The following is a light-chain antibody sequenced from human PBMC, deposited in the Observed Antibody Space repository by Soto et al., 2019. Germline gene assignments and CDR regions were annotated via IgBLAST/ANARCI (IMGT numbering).Light chain of an antibody. CDR1: QSVSRSY. J-gene: IGKJ5*01. Sequence: EIVLRQSPGTLSLSPGERATLSCRASQSVSRSYLAWYQQKPGQAPSLLIYGASTRATGVPDRFSGTGSGTEFTLTISSLKSEDYAVYYCQQYKSWPPITFGQGTRLEIK. CDR3: QQYKSWPPIT. CDR2: GAS. V-gene: IGKV3-20*01.